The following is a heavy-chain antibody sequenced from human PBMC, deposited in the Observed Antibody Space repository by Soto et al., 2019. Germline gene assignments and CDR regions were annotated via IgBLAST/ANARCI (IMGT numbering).Heavy chain of an antibody. CDR2: ISGSGGST. CDR1: GFTFSSYA. Sequence: GGSLRLSCAASGFTFSSYAMSWVRQAPGKGLEWFSAISGSGGSTYYADSVKGRFTISRDNSKNTLYLQMNSLRAEDTSVYYCAKNEWSYDFWSGYYYWGHGTLVTVSS. CDR3: AKNEWSYDFWSGYYY. J-gene: IGHJ4*01. D-gene: IGHD3-3*01. V-gene: IGHV3-23*01.